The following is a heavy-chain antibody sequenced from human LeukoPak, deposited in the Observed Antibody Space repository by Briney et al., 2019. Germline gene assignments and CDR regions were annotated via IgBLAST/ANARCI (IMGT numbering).Heavy chain of an antibody. CDR2: ISSSSSTI. Sequence: GGSLRLSCAASGFTFSSYSMNWVRQAPGKGLEWVSYISSSSSTIYCADSVKGRFTISRDNAKNSLYLQMNSLRAEDTAVYYCARDDAQLGMDVWGQGTTVTVSS. J-gene: IGHJ6*02. CDR3: ARDDAQLGMDV. D-gene: IGHD5-24*01. V-gene: IGHV3-48*01. CDR1: GFTFSSYS.